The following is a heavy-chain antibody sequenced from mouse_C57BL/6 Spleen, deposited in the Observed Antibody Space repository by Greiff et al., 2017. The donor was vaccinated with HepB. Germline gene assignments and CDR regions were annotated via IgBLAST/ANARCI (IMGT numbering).Heavy chain of an antibody. Sequence: EVQLQQSGPELVKPGASVKISCKASGYTFTDYYMNWVKQSHGKSLEWIGDINPNNGGTSYNQKFKGKATLTVDKSSSTAYMELRSLTSEDSAVYYCARGWDRVYFDYWGQGTTLTVSS. D-gene: IGHD4-1*01. CDR1: GYTFTDYY. CDR2: INPNNGGT. V-gene: IGHV1-26*01. J-gene: IGHJ2*01. CDR3: ARGWDRVYFDY.